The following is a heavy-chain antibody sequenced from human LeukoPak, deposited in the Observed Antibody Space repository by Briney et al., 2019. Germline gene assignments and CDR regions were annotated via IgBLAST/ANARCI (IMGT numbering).Heavy chain of an antibody. CDR2: IYWNDDT. CDR3: AHSPYCYSTSCYYDS. Sequence: GPTLVKPTQTPTLTCSFSGFSPSTSGVGVGWIRQPPGKALEWLTLIYWNDDTRYSPSLKSRLTITKDTSKNQVVLTLTNMDPVYTATYYCAHSPYCYSTSCYYDSWGQGTLVTVSS. D-gene: IGHD2-2*01. V-gene: IGHV2-5*01. CDR1: GFSPSTSGVG. J-gene: IGHJ4*02.